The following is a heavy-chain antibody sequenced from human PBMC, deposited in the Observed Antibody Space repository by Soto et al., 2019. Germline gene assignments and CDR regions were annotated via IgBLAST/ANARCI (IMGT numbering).Heavy chain of an antibody. CDR3: AKYENIVESSNLDP. CDR1: GFTFSSYA. V-gene: IGHV3-23*01. J-gene: IGHJ5*02. Sequence: EVQLLESGGGLVQPGGSLRLSCAASGFTFSSYAMSWVRQAPGKGLEWVSAISGSGGSTYYADSVKGRFTISRDNSKNTLYLKKNSLRAEDTAVYYCAKYENIVESSNLDPWVQGTLVTVSS. CDR2: ISGSGGST. D-gene: IGHD2-15*01.